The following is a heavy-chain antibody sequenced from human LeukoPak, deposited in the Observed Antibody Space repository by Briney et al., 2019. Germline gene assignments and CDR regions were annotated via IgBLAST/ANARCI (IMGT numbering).Heavy chain of an antibody. Sequence: GEFLKISCKGSGYSFTSYWIGWVRQMPGKGLEWMGIIYPGDSDTRYSPSFQGQVTISADKSISTAYLQWSSLKASDTAMYYCARQQGTPMVRGVVNWFDPWGQGTLVTVSS. D-gene: IGHD3-10*01. CDR1: GYSFTSYW. V-gene: IGHV5-51*01. CDR3: ARQQGTPMVRGVVNWFDP. CDR2: IYPGDSDT. J-gene: IGHJ5*02.